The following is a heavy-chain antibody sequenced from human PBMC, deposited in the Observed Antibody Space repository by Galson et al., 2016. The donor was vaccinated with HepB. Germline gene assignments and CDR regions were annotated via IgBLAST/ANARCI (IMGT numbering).Heavy chain of an antibody. J-gene: IGHJ6*02. Sequence: SLRLSCAGSGFTFRSYIMNWVRQAPGKGLEWVSYFSGSSNTVKYADAVKGRFTISRDNGKSSLFLQMNSLRDEDMAVYYCARDLDCSGGSCYDGMDVWGQGTTVTVSS. CDR2: FSGSSNTV. V-gene: IGHV3-48*02. CDR1: GFTFRSYI. CDR3: ARDLDCSGGSCYDGMDV. D-gene: IGHD2-15*01.